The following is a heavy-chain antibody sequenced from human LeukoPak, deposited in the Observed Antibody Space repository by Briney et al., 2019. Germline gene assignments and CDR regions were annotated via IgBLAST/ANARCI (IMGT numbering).Heavy chain of an antibody. CDR2: MNPNSGNT. V-gene: IGHV1-8*01. D-gene: IGHD2-15*01. J-gene: IGHJ5*02. CDR1: GYTFTSYD. Sequence: ASVKVSCKASGYTFTSYDSNWVRQATGQGLEWMGWMNPNSGNTGYAQKFQGRVTMTRNTSISTAYMELSSLRSEDTAVYYCARRYCSGGSCYLFWFDPWGQGTLVTVSS. CDR3: ARRYCSGGSCYLFWFDP.